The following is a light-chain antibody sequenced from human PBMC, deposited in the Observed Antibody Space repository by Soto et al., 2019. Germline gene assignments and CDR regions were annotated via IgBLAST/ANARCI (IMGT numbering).Light chain of an antibody. CDR2: DAS. V-gene: IGKV1-5*01. CDR3: QEYQSYSRR. CDR1: QSISSW. Sequence: IPMTPSHSTLSSSVRDRVSITCRASQSISSWLAWYQQKPGKAPKLLIYDASSLESGVPSRFSGSGSGTEFTLTISSLKPDDFATYYCQEYQSYSRRVGQGTKVDIK. J-gene: IGKJ1*01.